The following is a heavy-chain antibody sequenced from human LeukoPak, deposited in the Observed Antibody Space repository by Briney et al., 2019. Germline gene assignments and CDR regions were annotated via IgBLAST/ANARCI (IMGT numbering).Heavy chain of an antibody. D-gene: IGHD3-16*01. V-gene: IGHV4-30-4*01. CDR1: GGSISSGDYY. CDR2: IYYSGST. J-gene: IGHJ3*02. Sequence: SQTLSLTCTVSGGSISSGDYYWSWIRQPPGKGLEWIGYIYYSGSTYYNLSLKSRVTISVDTSKNQFSLKLSSVTAADTAVYYCARQITTNSDDAFDIWGQGTMVTVSS. CDR3: ARQITTNSDDAFDI.